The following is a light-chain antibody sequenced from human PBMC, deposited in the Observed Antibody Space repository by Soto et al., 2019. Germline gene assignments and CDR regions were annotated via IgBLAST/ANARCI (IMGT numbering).Light chain of an antibody. CDR1: QSISSW. V-gene: IGKV1-5*03. Sequence: DIQMTQSPSTLSASVGDRVTITCRASQSISSWLAWYQQKPGKAPKLLIFQASSLKSGVPSRFSGSGSATEYTVTISSLQPDDFACYCGDGYRHSSGLTCAGEIEVDVK. J-gene: IGKJ4*01. CDR2: QAS. CDR3: DGYRHSSGLT.